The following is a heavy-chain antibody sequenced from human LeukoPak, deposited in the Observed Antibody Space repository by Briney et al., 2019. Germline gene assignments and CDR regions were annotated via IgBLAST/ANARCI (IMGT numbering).Heavy chain of an antibody. V-gene: IGHV1-69*05. D-gene: IGHD1-26*01. J-gene: IGHJ3*02. CDR3: ARGSAGSAFDI. CDR2: IIPIFGTA. CDR1: GYTFTSYD. Sequence: SVKVSCKASGYTFTSYDINWVRQAPGQGLEWMGGIIPIFGTANYAQKFQGRVTITTDESTSTAYMELSSLRSEDTAVYYCARGSAGSAFDIWGQGTMVTVSS.